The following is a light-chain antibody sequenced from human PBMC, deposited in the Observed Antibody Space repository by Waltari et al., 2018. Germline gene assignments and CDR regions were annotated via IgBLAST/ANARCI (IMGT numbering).Light chain of an antibody. CDR1: SSDVGGYNR. CDR2: EVS. Sequence: QSALTQPASVSGSPGQSITISCTGTSSDVGGYNRVSWYQQHPGRAPKFMIYEVSKRPSGVSDRFSGSKSGNTASLTSAGLQAEDEADYYCSSFSSSSIRYVFGIGTKVTVL. V-gene: IGLV2-14*01. CDR3: SSFSSSSIRYV. J-gene: IGLJ1*01.